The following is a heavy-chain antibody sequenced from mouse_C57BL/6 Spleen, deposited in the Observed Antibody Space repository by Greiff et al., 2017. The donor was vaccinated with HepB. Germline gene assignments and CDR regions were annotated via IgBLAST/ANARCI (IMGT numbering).Heavy chain of an antibody. CDR1: GYAFSSYW. J-gene: IGHJ2*01. V-gene: IGHV1-80*01. D-gene: IGHD2-2*01. Sequence: VQLQQSGAELVKPGASVKISCKASGYAFSSYWMNWVKQRPGKGLEWIGQIYPGDGDTNYNGKFKGKATLTADKSSSTAYMQLSSLTSEDSAVYFCARKDYGYDAGYFDYWGQCTTLTVSS. CDR2: IYPGDGDT. CDR3: ARKDYGYDAGYFDY.